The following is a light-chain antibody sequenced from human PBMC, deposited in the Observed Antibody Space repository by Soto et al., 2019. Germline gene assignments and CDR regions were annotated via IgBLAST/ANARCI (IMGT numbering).Light chain of an antibody. Sequence: QAVVTQPPSVSAAPGQKVTISCSGSSSNIGSNYVSWYQQLPGTAPKLLIYDNDKRPSGIPDRFSGSSSGTSATLGITGHQTGDEADYYCGTWDSSLSAGVFGGGTKLTVL. J-gene: IGLJ3*02. CDR1: SSNIGSNY. V-gene: IGLV1-51*01. CDR3: GTWDSSLSAGV. CDR2: DND.